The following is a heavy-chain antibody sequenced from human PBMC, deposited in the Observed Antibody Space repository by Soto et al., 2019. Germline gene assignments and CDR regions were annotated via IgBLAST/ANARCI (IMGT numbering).Heavy chain of an antibody. CDR2: IYYSGST. V-gene: IGHV4-30-4*01. CDR1: GGSISSGDYY. D-gene: IGHD6-6*01. J-gene: IGHJ4*02. Sequence: SETLSLTCTVSGGSISSGDYYWSWIRQPPGKGLEWIGYIYYSGSTYYNPSLKSRVTISVDTSKNQFSLKLSSVTAADTAVYYCARDRGQLVPGYYFDYWGQGTLVTVSS. CDR3: ARDRGQLVPGYYFDY.